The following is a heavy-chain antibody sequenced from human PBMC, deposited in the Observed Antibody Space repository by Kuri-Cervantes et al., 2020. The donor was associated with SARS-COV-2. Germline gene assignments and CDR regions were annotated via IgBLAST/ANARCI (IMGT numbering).Heavy chain of an antibody. CDR3: AREEGGELGEAFDY. V-gene: IGHV3-53*01. J-gene: IGHJ4*02. Sequence: GGSLRLSCAASGFTVSNNYMSWVRQAPGKGLEWVSVIYSGGSTYYADSVKGRFTISRDNAKTSLYLQMNSLKLEDTAVYYCAREEGGELGEAFDYWGQGALVTVSS. D-gene: IGHD7-27*01. CDR2: IYSGGST. CDR1: GFTVSNNY.